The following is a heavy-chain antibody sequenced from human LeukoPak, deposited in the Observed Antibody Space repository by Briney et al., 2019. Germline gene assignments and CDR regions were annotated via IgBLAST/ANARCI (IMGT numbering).Heavy chain of an antibody. CDR1: GYTFSSYG. D-gene: IGHD5-24*01. V-gene: IGHV1-18*01. CDR2: ISAYNGKT. Sequence: ASVKVSCKASGYTFSSYGTSWVRQAPGQGLEWMGWISAYNGKTNYAQKLQGRVTMTTDTSTSTAYMELRSLRSEDTAVYYCARAEDGYNYSGGFDYWGQGTLVTVSS. J-gene: IGHJ4*02. CDR3: ARAEDGYNYSGGFDY.